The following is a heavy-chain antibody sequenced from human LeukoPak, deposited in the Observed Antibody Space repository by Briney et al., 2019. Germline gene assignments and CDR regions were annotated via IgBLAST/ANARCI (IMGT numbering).Heavy chain of an antibody. CDR2: IIPMFGST. V-gene: IGHV1-69*05. D-gene: IGHD1-26*01. CDR1: GDVFNSYS. J-gene: IGHJ6*03. CDR3: ARVGRSRGALPNFYYYMDV. Sequence: GASVKVSCKASGDVFNSYSVSWVRQAPGQGLELMGGIIPMFGSTNYAQKFEGRVTITTDQSTTTVYMELTSLTSEDTAVYYCARVGRSRGALPNFYYYMDVWGKGTTVTVSS.